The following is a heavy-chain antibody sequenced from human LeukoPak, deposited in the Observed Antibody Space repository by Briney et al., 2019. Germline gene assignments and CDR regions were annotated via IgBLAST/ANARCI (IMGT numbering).Heavy chain of an antibody. CDR3: ARVSVVIPAAARSYWYFDL. CDR2: IYYSGST. Sequence: SETLSLTCTVSGGSISSYYWSWIRQPPGKGLEWIGYIYYSGSTNYNPSLKSRVTISVDTSKNQFSLKLSSVTAADTAVYYCARVSVVIPAAARSYWYFDLWGRGTLVIVSS. V-gene: IGHV4-59*01. CDR1: GGSISSYY. J-gene: IGHJ2*01. D-gene: IGHD2-2*01.